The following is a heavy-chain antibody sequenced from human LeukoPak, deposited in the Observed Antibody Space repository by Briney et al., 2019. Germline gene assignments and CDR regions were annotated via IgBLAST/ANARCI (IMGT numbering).Heavy chain of an antibody. CDR2: IYYSGST. V-gene: IGHV4-61*08. CDR3: ARGAGNYYFYGMDV. J-gene: IGHJ6*02. CDR1: GGTFSSCA. Sequence: SCKASGGTFSSCAISWIRQPPGKGLEWIGHIYYSGSTNYNPSLKSRVTVSVDTSKNQFSLKLSSVTAADTAVYYCARGAGNYYFYGMDVWGQGTTVTVSS.